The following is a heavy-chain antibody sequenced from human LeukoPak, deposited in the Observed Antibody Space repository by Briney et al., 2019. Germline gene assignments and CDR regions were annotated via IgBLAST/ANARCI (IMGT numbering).Heavy chain of an antibody. CDR1: GYTLTELP. CDR3: TGDGPLSDLDY. Sequence: GASVKVSCKVSGYTLTELPMHWVRQAPGKGLEWMGGFDRENDETIYAQKFQGRATLTEDTSVDTAYMELSSLRSEDTALYYCTGDGPLSDLDYWGQGTLVTVSS. D-gene: IGHD5-24*01. V-gene: IGHV1-24*01. CDR2: FDRENDET. J-gene: IGHJ4*02.